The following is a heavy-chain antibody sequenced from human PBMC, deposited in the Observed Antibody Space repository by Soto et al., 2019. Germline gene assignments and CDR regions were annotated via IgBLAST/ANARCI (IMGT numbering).Heavy chain of an antibody. J-gene: IGHJ4*02. V-gene: IGHV3-30*18. D-gene: IGHD1-26*01. CDR3: AKARVRIVGSNSFDY. CDR1: GFTFSNYG. Sequence: GGSLRLSCVGSGFTFSNYGMHWFRQPPGKGLEWVALISDDGDKRYYADSVRGRLIISRDNSKDTLYLQMNSLGPDDTAVYFCAKARVRIVGSNSFDYWGQGTPVTVSS. CDR2: ISDDGDKR.